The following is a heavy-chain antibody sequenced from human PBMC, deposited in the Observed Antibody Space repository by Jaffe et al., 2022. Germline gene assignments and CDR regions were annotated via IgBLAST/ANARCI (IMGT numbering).Heavy chain of an antibody. D-gene: IGHD3-3*01. CDR1: GFTFSSYW. CDR2: INSDGSST. Sequence: EVQLVESGGGLVQPGGSLRLSCAASGFTFSSYWMHWVRQAPGKGLVWVSRINSDGSSTSYADSVKGRFTISRDNAKNTLYLQMNSLRAEDTAVYYCARGCGLTYYDFWSGYYHYMDVWGKGTTVTVSS. J-gene: IGHJ6*03. CDR3: ARGCGLTYYDFWSGYYHYMDV. V-gene: IGHV3-74*01.